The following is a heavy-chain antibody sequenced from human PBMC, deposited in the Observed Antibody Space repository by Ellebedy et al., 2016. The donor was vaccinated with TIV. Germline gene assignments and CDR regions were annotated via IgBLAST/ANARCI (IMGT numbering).Heavy chain of an antibody. J-gene: IGHJ6*02. CDR1: GFTFSSYA. V-gene: IGHV3-23*01. CDR2: ISGSGGST. D-gene: IGHD3-10*01. CDR3: AREPVGFGEGAESDTYYYYGMDV. Sequence: GGSLRLSXAASGFTFSSYAMSWVRQAPGKGLEWVSAISGSGGSTNYADSVKGRFTISRDNSKNTLYLQMNSLRAEDTAVYYCAREPVGFGEGAESDTYYYYGMDVWGQGTTVTVSS.